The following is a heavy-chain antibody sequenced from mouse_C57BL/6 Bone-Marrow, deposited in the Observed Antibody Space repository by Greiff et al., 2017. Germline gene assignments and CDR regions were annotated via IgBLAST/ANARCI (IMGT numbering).Heavy chain of an antibody. CDR1: GYTFTDYN. Sequence: VQLQQSGPELVKPGASVKIPCKASGYTFTDYNMDWVKQSHGKSLEWIGDINPNNGGTIYNQKFKGKATLTVDKSSSTAYMELRSLTSEDTAVYYCARGRAYYYGSSPAWFAYWGQGTLVTVSA. CDR3: ARGRAYYYGSSPAWFAY. CDR2: INPNNGGT. D-gene: IGHD1-1*01. V-gene: IGHV1-18*01. J-gene: IGHJ3*01.